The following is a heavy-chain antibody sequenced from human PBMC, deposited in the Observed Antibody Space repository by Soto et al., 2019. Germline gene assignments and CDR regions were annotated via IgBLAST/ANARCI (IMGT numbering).Heavy chain of an antibody. V-gene: IGHV4-31*03. CDR1: GGSISSGGYY. Sequence: QVQLQESGPGLVKPSQTLSLTCTVSGGSISSGGYYWSWIRQHPGKGLEWIGYIYYSGSTYYNPSLKSRVTRSVDTSKNQFSLKLSSVTAADTAVYYCASAYPQVDIVATIRFGYYFDYWGQGTLVTVSS. CDR2: IYYSGST. CDR3: ASAYPQVDIVATIRFGYYFDY. J-gene: IGHJ4*02. D-gene: IGHD5-12*01.